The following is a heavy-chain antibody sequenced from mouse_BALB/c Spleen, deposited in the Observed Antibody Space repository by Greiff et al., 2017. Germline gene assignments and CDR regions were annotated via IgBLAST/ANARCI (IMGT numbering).Heavy chain of an antibody. Sequence: EVKLVESGPSLVKPSQTLSLTCSVTGDSITSGYWNWIRKFPGNKLEYMGYISYSGSTYYNPSLKSRISITRDTSKNQYYLQLNSVTTEDTATYYCARGQLTGTLFAYWGQGTLVTVSA. J-gene: IGHJ3*01. CDR1: GDSITSGY. CDR2: ISYSGST. V-gene: IGHV3-8*02. D-gene: IGHD4-1*01. CDR3: ARGQLTGTLFAY.